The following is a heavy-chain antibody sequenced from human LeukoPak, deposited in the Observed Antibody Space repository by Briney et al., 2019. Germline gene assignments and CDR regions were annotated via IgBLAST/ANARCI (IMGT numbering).Heavy chain of an antibody. J-gene: IGHJ3*02. Sequence: SETLSLTCTVSGGSISSSSYYWGWIRQPPGRGLEWIGSIYYSGSTYYNPSLKSRVTISVDTSKNQFSLKLSSVTAADTAVYYCARSLKSGAAFDIWGQGTMVTVSS. CDR1: GGSISSSSYY. CDR2: IYYSGST. V-gene: IGHV4-39*07. CDR3: ARSLKSGAAFDI. D-gene: IGHD3-3*01.